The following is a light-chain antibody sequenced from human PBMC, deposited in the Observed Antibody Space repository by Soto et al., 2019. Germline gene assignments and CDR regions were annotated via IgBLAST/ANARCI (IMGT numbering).Light chain of an antibody. Sequence: DIKITKSPSTLSASVGDRVTITCRASQGISSWLAWYQQKPGKAPKLLIYDASSLESGVPSRFSGSGSGTEFTLTISSLQPDDFATYYCQHYNSYSEAFGQGTKVDI. CDR2: DAS. CDR1: QGISSW. J-gene: IGKJ1*01. V-gene: IGKV1-5*01. CDR3: QHYNSYSEA.